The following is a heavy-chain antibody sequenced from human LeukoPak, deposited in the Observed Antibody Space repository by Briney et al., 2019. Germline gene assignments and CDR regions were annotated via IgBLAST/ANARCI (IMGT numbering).Heavy chain of an antibody. CDR2: LYSGGSA. J-gene: IGHJ2*01. V-gene: IGHV3-53*01. Sequence: GGSLILSCAASGFTFSSYAMHWVRQAPGKGLVWVSVLYSGGSAYYADSVKGRFTFSRDNSKNTLYLQINSLTAEDTALYYCAREKSGDPGYFGLWGRGTLVTVSS. CDR3: AREKSGDPGYFGL. D-gene: IGHD4-17*01. CDR1: GFTFSSYA.